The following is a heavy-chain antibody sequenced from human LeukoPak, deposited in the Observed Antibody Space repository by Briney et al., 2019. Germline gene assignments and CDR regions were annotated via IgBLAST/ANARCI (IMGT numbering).Heavy chain of an antibody. CDR2: IYYSGST. CDR1: GGSISSGGYS. Sequence: SETLSLTCAVSGGSISSGGYSWSWIRQPPGKGLEWIGYIYYSGSTNYNPSLKSRVTISVDTSKNQFSLKLSSVTAADTAVYYCARVALYSSSSFDYWGQGTLVTVSS. CDR3: ARVALYSSSSFDY. J-gene: IGHJ4*02. D-gene: IGHD6-6*01. V-gene: IGHV4-61*08.